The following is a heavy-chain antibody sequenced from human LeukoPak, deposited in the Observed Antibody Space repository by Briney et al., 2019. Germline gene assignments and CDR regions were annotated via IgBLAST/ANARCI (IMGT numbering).Heavy chain of an antibody. CDR2: INPNSGGT. Sequence: ASVKVSCKASGYTFTGYYMHWVRQAPGQGLEWMGWINPNSGGTNYAQKFQGRVTMTRDTSISTAYMELSRLRSDDTAVYYCARGLVRCSGGSCQNYYYYMDVWGKGTTVTVSS. CDR3: ARGLVRCSGGSCQNYYYYMDV. D-gene: IGHD2-15*01. V-gene: IGHV1-2*02. CDR1: GYTFTGYY. J-gene: IGHJ6*03.